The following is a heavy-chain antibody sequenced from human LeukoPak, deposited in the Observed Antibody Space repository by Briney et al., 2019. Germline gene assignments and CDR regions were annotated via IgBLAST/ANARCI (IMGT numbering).Heavy chain of an antibody. CDR3: ARPSGGTPFKRFDY. CDR2: IGHNASA. CDR1: GGSFSDYN. D-gene: IGHD1-1*01. J-gene: IGHJ4*02. V-gene: IGHV4-34*01. Sequence: EPSETLSLTCAVYGGSFSDYNWTWIRQPPGKGLEWIGEIGHNASANYNPSLKGRVTISVDTSKNQFSLKLTSVTAADTAVYYCARPSGGTPFKRFDYWGQGTLVTVSS.